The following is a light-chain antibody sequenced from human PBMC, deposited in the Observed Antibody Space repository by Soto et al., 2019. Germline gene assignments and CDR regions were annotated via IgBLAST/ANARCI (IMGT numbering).Light chain of an antibody. V-gene: IGLV1-51*02. J-gene: IGLJ2*01. CDR2: ENN. Sequence: QSVLTQPPSVSGAPGQKVTISCSGSSSNIGNNYVSWYQQLPGTAPKLLIYENNKRPSGIPDRFSGSKSGTSATLGITGLQTGDEADYYCGTWDSSHVVFGGGTQLTVL. CDR1: SSNIGNNY. CDR3: GTWDSSHVV.